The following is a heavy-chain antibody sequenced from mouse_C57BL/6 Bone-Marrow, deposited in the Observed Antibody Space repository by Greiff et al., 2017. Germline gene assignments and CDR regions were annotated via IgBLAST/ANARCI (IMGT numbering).Heavy chain of an antibody. CDR1: GYTFTSYG. CDR3: EITTVVATGYFDV. Sequence: VQRVESGAELARPGASVKLSCKASGYTFTSYGISWVKQRTGQGLEWIGEIYPRSGNTYYNEKFKGKATLTADKSSSTAYMELRSLTSEDSAVYFCEITTVVATGYFDVWGTGTTVTVSS. V-gene: IGHV1-81*01. J-gene: IGHJ1*03. D-gene: IGHD1-1*01. CDR2: IYPRSGNT.